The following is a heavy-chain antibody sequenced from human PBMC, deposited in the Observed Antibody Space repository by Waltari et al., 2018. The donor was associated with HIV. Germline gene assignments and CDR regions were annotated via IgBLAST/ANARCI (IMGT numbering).Heavy chain of an antibody. D-gene: IGHD6-13*01. Sequence: QVQLQQWGAGLLKPSETLSLTCAVYGASFSGYYWSWIRQPPGKGLEWIGEINHSGSTNYNPSLKIRVTISVDTSKNQFSLKLRSVTAADTAVYYCARKFDSSSWEYYFDYWGQGTLVTVSS. V-gene: IGHV4-34*01. J-gene: IGHJ4*02. CDR1: GASFSGYY. CDR2: INHSGST. CDR3: ARKFDSSSWEYYFDY.